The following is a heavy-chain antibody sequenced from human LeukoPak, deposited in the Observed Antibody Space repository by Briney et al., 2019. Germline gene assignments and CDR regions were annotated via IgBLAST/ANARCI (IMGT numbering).Heavy chain of an antibody. J-gene: IGHJ4*02. CDR3: ASTPGYCSSTSCSLDY. CDR1: GGSIRSGGYY. D-gene: IGHD2-2*01. V-gene: IGHV4-31*03. Sequence: SETLSLTCTVSGGSIRSGGYYWSWIRQHPGKGLEWSGYIYFSGSTYYNPSLKSRVTISVDTSKNQSSLKLSSVTAAVTAVYYWASTPGYCSSTSCSLDYWGQGTLVTVSS. CDR2: IYFSGST.